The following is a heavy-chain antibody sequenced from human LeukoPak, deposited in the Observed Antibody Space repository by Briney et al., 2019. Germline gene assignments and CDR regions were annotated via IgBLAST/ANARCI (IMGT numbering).Heavy chain of an antibody. D-gene: IGHD3-16*01. V-gene: IGHV3-48*03. CDR2: ISSSGRMI. J-gene: IGHJ6*02. Sequence: GGSLRLSCAASGFNLTSYEMNWVRQAPGEGLEWVSHISSSGRMIYYADFVRGRFTISRDNAKNSLYLQMNSLTAEDTAIYYCARDGTHNRNFGGGYGYYHYGMDVWGQGTTVTVS. CDR3: ARDGTHNRNFGGGYGYYHYGMDV. CDR1: GFNLTSYE.